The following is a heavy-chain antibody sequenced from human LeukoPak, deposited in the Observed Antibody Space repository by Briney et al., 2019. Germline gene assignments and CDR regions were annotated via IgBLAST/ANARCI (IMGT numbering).Heavy chain of an antibody. V-gene: IGHV1-69*13. CDR2: IIPIFGTA. Sequence: ASVKVSCKASGGTFSSYAISWVRQAPGQGLEWMGGIIPIFGTANYAQKFQGRVTITADESTSTAYMELSSLRSEDTAVYYCARAVPARRFYDPWKATAFDYWGQGTLVTVSP. D-gene: IGHD2-2*01. CDR1: GGTFSSYA. J-gene: IGHJ4*02. CDR3: ARAVPARRFYDPWKATAFDY.